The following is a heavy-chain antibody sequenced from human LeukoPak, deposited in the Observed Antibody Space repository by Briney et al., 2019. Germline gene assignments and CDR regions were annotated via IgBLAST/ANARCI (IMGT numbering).Heavy chain of an antibody. V-gene: IGHV3-23*01. Sequence: PGGSLRLSCAASGFTFSSYAISWVRQAPGKGLEWVSAISGSGGSTYYADSVKGRFTISRDNSKNTLYLQMNSLRAEDTAVYYCAKVPFLTTLRSFDYWGQGTLVTVSS. CDR1: GFTFSSYA. CDR3: AKVPFLTTLRSFDY. D-gene: IGHD3-10*02. J-gene: IGHJ4*02. CDR2: ISGSGGST.